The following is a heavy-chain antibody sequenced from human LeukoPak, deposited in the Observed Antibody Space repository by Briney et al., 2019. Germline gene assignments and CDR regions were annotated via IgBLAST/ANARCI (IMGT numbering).Heavy chain of an antibody. CDR1: GFTLSDYY. CDR3: VRGGDSSNRKRSLGF. CDR2: MRNKANGYTT. Sequence: GGSLRLSCAVSGFTLSDYYMDWVRQAPGKGLEWAGRMRNKANGYTTEYAASVKGRFSISRDDSKNSLYLQMNSLKTEDTAVYYCVRGGDSSNRKRSLGFWGQGTLVTVSS. J-gene: IGHJ4*02. D-gene: IGHD6-13*01. V-gene: IGHV3-72*01.